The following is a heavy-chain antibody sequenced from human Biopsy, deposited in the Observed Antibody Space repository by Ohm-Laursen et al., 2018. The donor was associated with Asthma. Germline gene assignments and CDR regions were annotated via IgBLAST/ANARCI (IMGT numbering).Heavy chain of an antibody. CDR1: GFVFRSHA. V-gene: IGHV3-30*18. CDR3: AKRRGYSDLTDFDH. Sequence: SLRLSCSASGFVFRSHAMHWVRQAPGKGLEWVAVVSYDGGVAHYADSMKGRFTVSRDNTKSTLYLQMNRLRTDDTAVYYCAKRRGYSDLTDFDHWGQGTLVTVSS. J-gene: IGHJ4*02. CDR2: VSYDGGVA. D-gene: IGHD3-3*01.